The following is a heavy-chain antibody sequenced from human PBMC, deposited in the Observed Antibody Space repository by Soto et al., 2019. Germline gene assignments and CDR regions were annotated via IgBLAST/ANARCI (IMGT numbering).Heavy chain of an antibody. CDR1: GYSFTSDW. D-gene: IGHD2-2*02. V-gene: IGHV5-51*01. J-gene: IGHJ6*02. Sequence: PGESLKISCKGFGYSFTSDWIGWVRQMPGKGLEWMGIIQPGDSDTRYSPSFQGQVTISADKSISTAYLQWSSLKASDTAMYYCARVYCISTSCYSYVWGQGTTVTVSS. CDR2: IQPGDSDT. CDR3: ARVYCISTSCYSYV.